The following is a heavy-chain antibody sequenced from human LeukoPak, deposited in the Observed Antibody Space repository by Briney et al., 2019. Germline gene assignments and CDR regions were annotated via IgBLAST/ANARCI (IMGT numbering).Heavy chain of an antibody. CDR1: DDFVSSHY. V-gene: IGHV4-59*08. CDR3: ARASAVAQVGGYSYHPLDV. D-gene: IGHD5-18*01. J-gene: IGHJ6*02. Sequence: PSETLSLTCTVSDDFVSSHYWNWIRQPPGKGLEFIGWVHYSGDTDYNPSLKSRVTISLDTSDNQFALKVKSVTAADTAVYYCARASAVAQVGGYSYHPLDVWGQGTTVTVSS. CDR2: VHYSGDT.